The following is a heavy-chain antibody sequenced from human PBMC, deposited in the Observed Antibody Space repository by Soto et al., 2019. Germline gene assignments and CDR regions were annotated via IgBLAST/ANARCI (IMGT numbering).Heavy chain of an antibody. CDR1: GFTFGDYA. J-gene: IGHJ3*02. Sequence: GSLRLSCTASGFTFGDYARGWVRQAPGKGLEWVGFIRSKAYGGTTEYAASVKGRFTISRDDSKSIAYLQMNSLKTEDTAVYYCLRSYYDSSGPDAFDIWGQGTMDTV. D-gene: IGHD3-22*01. CDR3: LRSYYDSSGPDAFDI. V-gene: IGHV3-49*04. CDR2: IRSKAYGGTT.